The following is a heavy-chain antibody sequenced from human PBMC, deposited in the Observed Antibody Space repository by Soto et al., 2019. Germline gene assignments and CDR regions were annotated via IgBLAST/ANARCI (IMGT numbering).Heavy chain of an antibody. J-gene: IGHJ6*02. CDR2: ISGSGGST. CDR3: AKRSKLGVALGRAFYYYYGMDV. Sequence: GGSLRLSCAASGFTFSSYAMSWVRQAPGKGLEWVSAISGSGGSTYYADSVKGRFTISRDNSKNTLYLQMNSLRAEDTAVYYCAKRSKLGVALGRAFYYYYGMDVWGQGTTVTVSS. CDR1: GFTFSSYA. D-gene: IGHD3-3*02. V-gene: IGHV3-23*01.